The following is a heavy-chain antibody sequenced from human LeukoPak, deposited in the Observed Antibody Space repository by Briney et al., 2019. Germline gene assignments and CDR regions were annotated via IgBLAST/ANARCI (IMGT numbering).Heavy chain of an antibody. CDR1: GYSFADYY. CDR2: IKPNSGDT. J-gene: IGHJ5*02. D-gene: IGHD3-10*01. Sequence: GASVKVSCKASGYSFADYYMHWVRQAPGQGLEWMGWIKPNSGDTRSAQKFQGRVIMTRDTSTGTAYMELSSLRYDDTAAYYCATNILVRDIINWFDPWGQGTLVTVSS. CDR3: ATNILVRDIINWFDP. V-gene: IGHV1-2*02.